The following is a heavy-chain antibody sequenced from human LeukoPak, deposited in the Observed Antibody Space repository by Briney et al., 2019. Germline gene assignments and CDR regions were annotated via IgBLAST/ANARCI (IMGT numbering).Heavy chain of an antibody. CDR3: ARARGSQVYGMDV. D-gene: IGHD3-10*01. J-gene: IGHJ6*02. CDR1: GFTFSSYG. V-gene: IGHV3-30*03. Sequence: GGSLRLSCAASGFTFSSYGMHWVRQAPGKGLEWVAVISYDGSNKYYADSVKGRFTISRDNSKNTLYLQMNSLRAEDTAVYYCARARGSQVYGMDVWGQGTTVTVSS. CDR2: ISYDGSNK.